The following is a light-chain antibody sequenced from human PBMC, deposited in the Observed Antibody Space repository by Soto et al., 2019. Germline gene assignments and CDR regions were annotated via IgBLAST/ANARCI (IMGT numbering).Light chain of an antibody. CDR1: SYNIGNNY. J-gene: IGLJ2*01. Sequence: QSVLTQPPSVSAAPGQKVTISCSGSSYNIGNNYVSWYRQFPGTAPKLLIYDNDKRPSGIPDRFSGSKSGTSATLGITGLQTGDEADYYCGAWDSSLSGGVFGGGTKVTVL. CDR2: DND. V-gene: IGLV1-51*01. CDR3: GAWDSSLSGGV.